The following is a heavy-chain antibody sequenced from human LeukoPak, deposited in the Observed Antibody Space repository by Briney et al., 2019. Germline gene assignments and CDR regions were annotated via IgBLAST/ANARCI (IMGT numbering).Heavy chain of an antibody. CDR3: ARDLMEAFDI. CDR1: GGSISSSFYY. V-gene: IGHV4-39*07. J-gene: IGHJ3*02. CDR2: IYHSGST. D-gene: IGHD3-10*01. Sequence: SETLSLTCTVSGGSISSSFYYWGWIRQPPGKGLEWIGYIYHSGSTYYNPSLKSRVTISVDRSKNQFSLKLSSVTAADTAVYYCARDLMEAFDIWGQGTMVTVSS.